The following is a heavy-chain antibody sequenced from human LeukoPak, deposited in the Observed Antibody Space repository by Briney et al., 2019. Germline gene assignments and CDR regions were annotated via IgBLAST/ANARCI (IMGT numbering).Heavy chain of an antibody. CDR3: ARGRSYDFWSGYLPYFDY. CDR1: GGSFSGHY. V-gene: IGHV4-34*01. Sequence: PSETLSLTCAVYGGSFSGHYWSWIRQPPGKGLEWIGEINHSGSTNYNPSLKSRVTISVDTSKNQFSLKLSSVTAADTAVYYCARGRSYDFWSGYLPYFDYWGQGTLVTVSS. CDR2: INHSGST. D-gene: IGHD3-3*01. J-gene: IGHJ4*02.